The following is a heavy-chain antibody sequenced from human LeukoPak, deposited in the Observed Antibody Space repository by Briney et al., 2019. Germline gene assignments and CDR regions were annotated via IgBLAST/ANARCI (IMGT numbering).Heavy chain of an antibody. Sequence: SETLSLTCSVSGGSVSSGGCYWSWIRQPPGKGLEWIGYISYSGSTNYNPSLKSRVTISVDTSKNQFSLKLSSVTAADTAVYYCARGPPVTTEYWGQGTLVTVSS. J-gene: IGHJ4*02. D-gene: IGHD4-17*01. CDR3: ARGPPVTTEY. CDR2: ISYSGST. V-gene: IGHV4-61*08. CDR1: GGSVSSGGCY.